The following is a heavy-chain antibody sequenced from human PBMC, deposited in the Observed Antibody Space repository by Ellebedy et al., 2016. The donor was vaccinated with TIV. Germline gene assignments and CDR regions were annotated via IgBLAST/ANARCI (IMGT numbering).Heavy chain of an antibody. CDR2: ISSTGTTI. CDR3: ASGAYDI. Sequence: GESLKISCTASGFTFSNNSMSWVRQAPGKGLEWVSYISSTGTTIYYADSVKGRFTISRDNGKISLYLQMNSLTAEDTAVYYCASGAYDIWGQGTMVIVAS. J-gene: IGHJ3*02. CDR1: GFTFSNNS. V-gene: IGHV3-48*04.